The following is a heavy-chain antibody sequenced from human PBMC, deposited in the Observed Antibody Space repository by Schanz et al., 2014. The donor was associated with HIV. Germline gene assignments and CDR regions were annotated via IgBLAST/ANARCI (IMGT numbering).Heavy chain of an antibody. CDR2: IKQSGSEK. D-gene: IGHD1-20*01. CDR3: ARDRYDYNWNYFDY. CDR1: GFTFSSHW. Sequence: EVQLVESGGGLVHPGGSLRVSCVASGFTFSSHWMTLVRQAPDKWLEWVSHIKQSGSEKYYVASVRGRFIVSRDNAQNSLYLQMNSLRAEDTAVYYCARDRYDYNWNYFDYWGQGTLVTVS. J-gene: IGHJ4*02. V-gene: IGHV3-7*03.